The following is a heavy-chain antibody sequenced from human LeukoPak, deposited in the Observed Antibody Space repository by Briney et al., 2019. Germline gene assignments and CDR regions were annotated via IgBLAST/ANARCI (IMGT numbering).Heavy chain of an antibody. CDR3: ARSYSSGPTEY. CDR1: GFNFSDYY. Sequence: QPGGCLRLSCAASGFNFSDYYMSWIRQAPGKGLECLSYISSSSTYTKYADSVKGRFTVSRDNAKNLLYLQMNSLRAEDTAVYYCARSYSSGPTEYWGQGTLVTVSS. CDR2: ISSSSTYT. V-gene: IGHV3-11*06. J-gene: IGHJ4*02. D-gene: IGHD6-19*01.